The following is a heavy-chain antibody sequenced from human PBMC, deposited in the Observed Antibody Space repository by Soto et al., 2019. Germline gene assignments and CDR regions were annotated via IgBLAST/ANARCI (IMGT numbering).Heavy chain of an antibody. J-gene: IGHJ6*02. CDR1: GFTFSSYS. CDR2: ISSSSSYI. CDR3: ARIFTDTSTILATICHYHYGMDV. Sequence: LRLSCAASGFTFSSYSMNWVRQAPGKGLEWVSSISSSSSYIYYADSVKGRSTISRDNAKNSLYLQMNSLRAEDTAVYYCARIFTDTSTILATICHYHYGMDVWGQGTTVTVSS. D-gene: IGHD5-12*01. V-gene: IGHV3-21*01.